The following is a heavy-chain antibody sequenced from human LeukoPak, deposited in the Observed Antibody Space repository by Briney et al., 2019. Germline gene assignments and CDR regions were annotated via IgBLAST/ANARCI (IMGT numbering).Heavy chain of an antibody. CDR3: VRDRELNY. V-gene: IGHV4-59*01. D-gene: IGHD1-7*01. J-gene: IGHJ4*02. Sequence: SETLSLTCTVSGVSISIYYRSWVRQPPGKGLEWIGYIYNSGSTIYNPSLKSRATISADTSKNQFSLQLSSVTAADTAVYYCVRDRELNYWGQGTLVTVSS. CDR1: GVSISIYY. CDR2: IYNSGST.